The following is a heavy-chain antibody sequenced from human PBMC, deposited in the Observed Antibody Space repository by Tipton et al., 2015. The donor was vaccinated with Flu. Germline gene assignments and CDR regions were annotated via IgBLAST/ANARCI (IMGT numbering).Heavy chain of an antibody. CDR3: ARDSGYDYSY. CDR1: GFTFSSYS. J-gene: IGHJ4*02. D-gene: IGHD5-12*01. CDR2: ISSRSSYI. V-gene: IGHV3-21*01. Sequence: SLRLSCAASGFTFSSYSMNWVRQAPGKGLEWVSSISSRSSYIYYADSVKGRFTISRDNAKNSLYLQMNSLRAEDAAVYYCARDSGYDYSYWGQGTLVTVSS.